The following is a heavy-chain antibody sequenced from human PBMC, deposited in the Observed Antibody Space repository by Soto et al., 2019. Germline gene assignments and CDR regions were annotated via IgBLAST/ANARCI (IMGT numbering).Heavy chain of an antibody. V-gene: IGHV1-69*02. J-gene: IGHJ6*03. CDR2: IIPILGIA. CDR3: ARIIAAADTNYYYYMDV. Sequence: SVKVSCKASGGTFSSCTISWVRQAPGQGLEWMGRIIPILGIANYAQKFQGRVTITADKSTSTAYMELSSLRSEDTAVYYCARIIAAADTNYYYYMDVWGKGTTVTVSS. CDR1: GGTFSSCT. D-gene: IGHD6-13*01.